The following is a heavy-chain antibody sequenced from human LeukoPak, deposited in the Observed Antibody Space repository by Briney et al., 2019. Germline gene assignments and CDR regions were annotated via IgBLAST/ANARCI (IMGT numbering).Heavy chain of an antibody. V-gene: IGHV1-2*02. CDR2: INPNSGGT. D-gene: IGHD6-19*01. J-gene: IGHJ3*02. Sequence: ASVKVSCKASGYTFTGDYMHWVRQTPGQGLEWMGWINPNSGGTNYAQKFQGRVTMTRDTSISTAYMELSRLRSDDTAVYYCARDRVLAVAGTAPFDIWGQGTMVTVSS. CDR3: ARDRVLAVAGTAPFDI. CDR1: GYTFTGDY.